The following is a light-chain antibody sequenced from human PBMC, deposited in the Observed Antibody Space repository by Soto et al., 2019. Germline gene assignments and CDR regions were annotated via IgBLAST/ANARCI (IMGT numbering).Light chain of an antibody. CDR1: QSVSSTY. V-gene: IGKV3-20*01. CDR3: QQGAGSPIT. J-gene: IGKJ5*01. CDR2: GAS. Sequence: EIVLTQSPGTLSLSPGERATLSCRASQSVSSTYLAWYQQKPGQAPRLLISGASSRATGIPDRFSGSGSGTDFTLTITTLEPEDVAVYYCQQGAGSPITFGQGTRLETK.